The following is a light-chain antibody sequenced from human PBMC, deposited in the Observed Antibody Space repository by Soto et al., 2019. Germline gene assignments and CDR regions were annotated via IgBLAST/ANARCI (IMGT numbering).Light chain of an antibody. CDR1: SSDVGSYNL. CDR2: DGS. J-gene: IGLJ1*01. Sequence: QSALTQPASVSGSPGQSITISCTGTSSDVGSYNLVSWYQHHPGKAPKLMIYDGSNRTSGVSNRFSGSKSGNTASLTISGLQAEDGAEYDCYSDAGSSTPSYVFGTGTKLTVL. CDR3: YSDAGSSTPSYV. V-gene: IGLV2-23*01.